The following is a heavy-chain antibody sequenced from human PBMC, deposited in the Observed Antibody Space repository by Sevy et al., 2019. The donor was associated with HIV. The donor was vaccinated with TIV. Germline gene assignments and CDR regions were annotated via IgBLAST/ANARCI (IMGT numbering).Heavy chain of an antibody. CDR3: ARMTSTWSIDS. J-gene: IGHJ4*02. CDR1: GFTFTSYT. V-gene: IGHV3-53*01. Sequence: GGSLRLSCAASGFTFTSYTMNWVRQAPGAGLEWVSTKESGGQTYYADSVRGRFTIARDESANNLFLQLNNLRAEDTGVYYCARMTSTWSIDSWGQGTLVTVSS. CDR2: KESGGQT.